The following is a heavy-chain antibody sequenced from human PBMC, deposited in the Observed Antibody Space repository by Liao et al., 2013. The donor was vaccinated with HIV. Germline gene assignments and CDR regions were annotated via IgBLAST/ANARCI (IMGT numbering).Heavy chain of an antibody. D-gene: IGHD2-2*01. J-gene: IGHJ6*03. Sequence: QLQESGPGLVKPSETLSLTCTVSGGYISNYYWSWIRQSAGTRLEWIGRVFTSGSTNYNPSLRSRVTMSVEASKNQVSLRLSSLTAADTGVYYCRGVLVPAARDHYDHYMDVWGKGTTVTVS. CDR2: VFTSGST. V-gene: IGHV4-4*07. CDR3: RGVLVPAARDHYDHYMDV. CDR1: GGYISNYY.